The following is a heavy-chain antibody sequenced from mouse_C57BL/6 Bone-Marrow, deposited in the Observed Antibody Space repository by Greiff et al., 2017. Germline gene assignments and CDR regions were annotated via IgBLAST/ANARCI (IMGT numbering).Heavy chain of an antibody. Sequence: VQLQQSGPELVKPGASVKISCKASGYTFTDYYMNWVKQSHGKSLEWIGDINPNNGGTSYNQKFKGKATLTVDKSSSTAYMELRSLTSEDSAVYYCARSSSGFYWYFDDWGTGTTVTVSS. CDR2: INPNNGGT. CDR1: GYTFTDYY. V-gene: IGHV1-26*01. CDR3: ARSSSGFYWYFDD. D-gene: IGHD3-2*02. J-gene: IGHJ1*03.